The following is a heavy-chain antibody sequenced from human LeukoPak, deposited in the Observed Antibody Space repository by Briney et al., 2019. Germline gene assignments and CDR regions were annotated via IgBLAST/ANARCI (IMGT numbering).Heavy chain of an antibody. CDR2: MNPNSGGT. CDR1: GYTFTSYD. D-gene: IGHD2-15*01. CDR3: ARDLGYCSGGSCYVAYYYYYYGMDV. V-gene: IGHV1-2*02. J-gene: IGHJ6*02. Sequence: ASVKVSCKASGYTFTSYDINWVRQATGQGLEWMGWMNPNSGGTNYAQKFQGRVTMTRDTSISTAYMELSRLRSDDTAVYYCARDLGYCSGGSCYVAYYYYYYGMDVWGQGTTVTVSS.